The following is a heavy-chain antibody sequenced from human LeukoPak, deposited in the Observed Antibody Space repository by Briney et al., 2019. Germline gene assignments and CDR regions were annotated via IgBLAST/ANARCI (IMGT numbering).Heavy chain of an antibody. J-gene: IGHJ4*02. CDR2: ISGSGGST. D-gene: IGHD3-10*01. CDR3: AQGGQDYSGSGSSIDY. Sequence: GGSLRLSCAASGFTFSSYAMSWVRQAPGKGLEWVSAISGSGGSTYYADSVKGRFTISRDNSKNTLFLQMNSLRGEDTAIYYCAQGGQDYSGSGSSIDYWGQGTLVTVSS. CDR1: GFTFSSYA. V-gene: IGHV3-23*01.